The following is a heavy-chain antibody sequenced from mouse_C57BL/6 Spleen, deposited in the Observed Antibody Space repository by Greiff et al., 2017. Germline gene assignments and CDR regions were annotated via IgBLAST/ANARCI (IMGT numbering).Heavy chain of an antibody. D-gene: IGHD1-1*01. J-gene: IGHJ2*01. CDR3: ARELGSSHYFDY. CDR2: IDPSDSYT. V-gene: IGHV1-69*01. Sequence: QVQLQQSGAELVMPGASVKLSCKASGYTFTSYWMHWVKQRPGQGLEWIGEIDPSDSYTNYNQKFKGKSTLTVDKSSSTAYMQLSSLTSEDSAVYYCARELGSSHYFDYWGQGTTLTVSS. CDR1: GYTFTSYW.